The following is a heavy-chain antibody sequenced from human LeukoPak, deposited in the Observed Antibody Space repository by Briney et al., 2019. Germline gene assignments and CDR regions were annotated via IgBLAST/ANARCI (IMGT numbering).Heavy chain of an antibody. CDR2: IYYSGST. V-gene: IGHV4-59*08. CDR1: GGSISSYY. D-gene: IGHD2-15*01. Sequence: SETLSLTCTVSGGSISSYYWSWIRQPPGKGLEWIGYIYYSGSTNYNPSLKSRVTISVDTSKNQFSLKLSSVTAADTAAYYCARRWSGGYCSGGSCYYFDLWGRGTLVTVSS. J-gene: IGHJ2*01. CDR3: ARRWSGGYCSGGSCYYFDL.